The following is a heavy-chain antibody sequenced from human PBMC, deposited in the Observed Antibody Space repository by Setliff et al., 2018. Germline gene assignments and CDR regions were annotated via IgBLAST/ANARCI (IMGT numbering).Heavy chain of an antibody. Sequence: TPSLTCTVSGGSISSGVYYWSWIRQPPGKGLEWIGYIYSSGSTYYNPSLKSRVSISVDTSKNQFSLKLSSVTAADTAVYYCARESRYYYDNLGTLDYWGQGTLVTVSS. V-gene: IGHV4-30-4*08. CDR2: IYSSGST. J-gene: IGHJ4*02. D-gene: IGHD3-22*01. CDR1: GGSISSGVYY. CDR3: ARESRYYYDNLGTLDY.